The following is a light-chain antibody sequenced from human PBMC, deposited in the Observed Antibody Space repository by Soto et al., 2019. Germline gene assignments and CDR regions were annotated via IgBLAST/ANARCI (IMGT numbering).Light chain of an antibody. V-gene: IGLV2-23*02. CDR2: EVN. Sequence: QSALTQPASVSGSLGQSITISCTGTSSDVGSYNRVSWYQRHPGKVPKIMIYEVNKRPSGVSNRFSGSKSGNTASLTISGLQAEDEAEYYCCSYAGSRMWVLGGGTKLTVL. CDR1: SSDVGSYNR. J-gene: IGLJ3*02. CDR3: CSYAGSRMWV.